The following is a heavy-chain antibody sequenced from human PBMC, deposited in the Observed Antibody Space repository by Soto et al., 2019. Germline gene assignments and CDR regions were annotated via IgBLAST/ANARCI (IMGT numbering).Heavy chain of an antibody. Sequence: PGGSLRLSCAASGFTFDDYAMHWVRQAPGKGLEWVSGISWNSGSIGYADSVEGRFTISRDNAKNSLYLQMNSLRAEDTALYYCAKDIGFRYGYGNMDVWGQGPTVTVSS. D-gene: IGHD5-18*01. J-gene: IGHJ6*02. CDR2: ISWNSGSI. CDR3: AKDIGFRYGYGNMDV. V-gene: IGHV3-9*01. CDR1: GFTFDDYA.